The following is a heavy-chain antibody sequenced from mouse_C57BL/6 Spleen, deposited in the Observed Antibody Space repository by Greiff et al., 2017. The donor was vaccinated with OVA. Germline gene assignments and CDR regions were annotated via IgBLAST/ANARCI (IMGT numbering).Heavy chain of an antibody. V-gene: IGHV1-15*01. D-gene: IGHD2-14*01. CDR2: IDPETGGT. Sequence: VQLQQSGAELVRPGASVTLSCKASGYTFTDYEMHWVKQTPVHGLEWIGAIDPETGGTAYNQKFKGKAILTVDKSSSTAYMELRSLTSEDSAVYYCTRRYPRDAMDYWGQGTSVTVSS. J-gene: IGHJ4*01. CDR1: GYTFTDYE. CDR3: TRRYPRDAMDY.